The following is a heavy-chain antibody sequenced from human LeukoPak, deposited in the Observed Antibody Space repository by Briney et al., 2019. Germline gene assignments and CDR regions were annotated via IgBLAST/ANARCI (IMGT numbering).Heavy chain of an antibody. Sequence: GGSLGLSCAASGFSLSDYHMIWIRQPPGKGLEWVSYITFSGRTIHYADSVKGRFTISRDNARSSLYLQMNSLRAEDTAVYYCARLGSSWPYWFDPWGQGTLVTVSS. J-gene: IGHJ5*02. D-gene: IGHD6-13*01. V-gene: IGHV3-11*01. CDR1: GFSLSDYH. CDR2: ITFSGRTI. CDR3: ARLGSSWPYWFDP.